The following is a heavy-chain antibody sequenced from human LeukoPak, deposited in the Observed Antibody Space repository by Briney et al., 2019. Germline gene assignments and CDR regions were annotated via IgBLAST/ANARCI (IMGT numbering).Heavy chain of an antibody. CDR3: ARSGVLRTANEYSRPSGKKEFDY. V-gene: IGHV1-2*02. J-gene: IGHJ4*02. CDR1: GYTFTGYY. Sequence: ASVKVSCKASGYTFTGYYMHWVRQAPGQGLEWMGWINPNSGGTNYAQKFQGRVTMTRDTSISTAYMELSRLRSDDTAVYYCARSGVLRTANEYSRPSGKKEFDYWGQGTLVTVSS. CDR2: INPNSGGT. D-gene: IGHD6-6*01.